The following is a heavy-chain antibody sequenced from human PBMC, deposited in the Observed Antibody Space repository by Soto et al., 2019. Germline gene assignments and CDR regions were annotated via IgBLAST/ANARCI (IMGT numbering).Heavy chain of an antibody. Sequence: QVQLVESGGGVVQPGRSLRLSCVASGFTFSSYGMHWVRQAPGKGLEWVAIISYDGSKTYYADSVKGRFTISRDNSKNTLYLQMTSLRAEDTSVYYCAKEGGLSGSYYISSSYYFDYWGQGTLVTVSS. CDR1: GFTFSSYG. V-gene: IGHV3-30*18. D-gene: IGHD1-26*01. CDR2: ISYDGSKT. CDR3: AKEGGLSGSYYISSSYYFDY. J-gene: IGHJ4*02.